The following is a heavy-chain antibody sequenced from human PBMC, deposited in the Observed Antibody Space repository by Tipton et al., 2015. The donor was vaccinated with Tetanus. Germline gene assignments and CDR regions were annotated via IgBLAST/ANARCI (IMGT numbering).Heavy chain of an antibody. CDR1: GFTFSEYI. V-gene: IGHV3-7*04. Sequence: SLRLSCAASGFTFSEYIVHWVRQAPGKGLEWVANIRQDGDEKNYVDSVKGRFTISRGNTKSSVHLQMNSLREDDTAVYYCVRGYSGDAFWGQGTRVTVSS. J-gene: IGHJ4*02. CDR3: VRGYSGDAF. CDR2: IRQDGDEK. D-gene: IGHD2-15*01.